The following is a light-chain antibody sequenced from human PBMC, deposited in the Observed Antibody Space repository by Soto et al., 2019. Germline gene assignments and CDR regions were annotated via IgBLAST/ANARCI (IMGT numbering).Light chain of an antibody. Sequence: DIQMTQSPSTLSASVGDRVTITCRASQSISSWLAWYQQKPGKAPKLLIYGASSLESGVPSSVSGSGSGTEFTLTISSLQPDDFATYYCQQYNTYPRAFGLGTKV. V-gene: IGKV1-5*01. CDR2: GAS. CDR3: QQYNTYPRA. J-gene: IGKJ1*01. CDR1: QSISSW.